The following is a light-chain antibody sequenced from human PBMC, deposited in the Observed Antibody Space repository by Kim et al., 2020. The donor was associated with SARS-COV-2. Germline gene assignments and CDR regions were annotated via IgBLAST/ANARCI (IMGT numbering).Light chain of an antibody. CDR3: QQYRSYPWT. V-gene: IGKV1-5*03. CDR1: RSLGGL. CDR2: EAS. Sequence: ASVGERVTSTCRASRSLGGLCAWYQQKPGQAPKLLIYEASTLKSGVPSRFSGSGSETEFTLTTSSLKTDDFATYYCQQYRSYPWTFGQGTKVDIK. J-gene: IGKJ1*01.